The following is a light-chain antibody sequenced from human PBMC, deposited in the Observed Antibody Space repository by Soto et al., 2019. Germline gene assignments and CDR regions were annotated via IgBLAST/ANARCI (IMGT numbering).Light chain of an antibody. Sequence: DIQMTQSPSSLSASVGDRVTITCQASQDISNYLNWYQQKPGKAPKLLIYDASNLETGVPSRFSGSGSGTDFTFTISSLQPEGIATYYCQQYDNLLFTFGGGTKVDIK. CDR3: QQYDNLLFT. CDR1: QDISNY. V-gene: IGKV1-33*01. J-gene: IGKJ4*01. CDR2: DAS.